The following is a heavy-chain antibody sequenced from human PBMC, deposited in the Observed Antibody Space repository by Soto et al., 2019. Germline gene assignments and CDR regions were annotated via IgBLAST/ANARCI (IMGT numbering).Heavy chain of an antibody. J-gene: IGHJ6*02. CDR1: GFTLNNYG. CDR3: TKDGRFDSDGSLYYYYYGMDV. D-gene: IGHD2-15*01. Sequence: PVGSLSLSCAASGFTLNNYGMYWVRQAPGQGLERVAIISNDGSNKYYIESVRGRFTISRDNSKNMLFLHMNSLRVEDTAVYICTKDGRFDSDGSLYYYYYGMDVWGQGTTVTVSS. V-gene: IGHV3-30*18. CDR2: ISNDGSNK.